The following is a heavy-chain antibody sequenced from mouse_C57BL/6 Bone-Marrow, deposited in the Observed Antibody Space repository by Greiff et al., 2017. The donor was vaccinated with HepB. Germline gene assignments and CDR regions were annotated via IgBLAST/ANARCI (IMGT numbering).Heavy chain of an antibody. V-gene: IGHV5-17*01. J-gene: IGHJ2*01. CDR3: ARGYYYGSSY. Sequence: EVQWVESGGGLVKPGGSLKLSCAASGFTFSDYGMHWVRQAPEKGLEWVAYISSGSSTIYYADTVKGRFTISRDNAKNTLFLQMTSLSSEDTAMYYCARGYYYGSSYWGQGTTLTVSS. CDR1: GFTFSDYG. D-gene: IGHD1-1*01. CDR2: ISSGSSTI.